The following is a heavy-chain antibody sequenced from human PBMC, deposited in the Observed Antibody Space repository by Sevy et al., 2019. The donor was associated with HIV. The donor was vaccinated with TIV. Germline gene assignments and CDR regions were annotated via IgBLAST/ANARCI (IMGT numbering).Heavy chain of an antibody. CDR3: ARDRRAGYSSNWYRNFDY. D-gene: IGHD6-13*01. CDR2: ISHDGFNQ. CDR1: GFTFIDYA. V-gene: IGHV3-30*04. J-gene: IGHJ4*02. Sequence: GGSLRLSCAASGFTFIDYAMHWVRQAPGKGLEWVAVISHDGFNQYYADSVKGRLTISRDSSKTTLYLEMHSLRAEDTALYYCARDRRAGYSSNWYRNFDYWGQGTLVTVSS.